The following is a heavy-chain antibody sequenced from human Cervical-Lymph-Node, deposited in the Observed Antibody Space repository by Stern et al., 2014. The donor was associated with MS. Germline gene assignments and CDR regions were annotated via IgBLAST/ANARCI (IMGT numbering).Heavy chain of an antibody. CDR2: ISSSGGST. CDR3: AKCVAAAGYYYGMDV. D-gene: IGHD6-13*01. J-gene: IGHJ6*02. Sequence: DQLVESGGGLVQPGGSLRLSCAASGFTFSSYAMSWVRQAPGKGLEWVSAISSSGGSTYYADSVKGRFTISRDNSKNTLYLQMNSLRAEDTAVYYCAKCVAAAGYYYGMDVWGQGTTVTVSS. CDR1: GFTFSSYA. V-gene: IGHV3-23*04.